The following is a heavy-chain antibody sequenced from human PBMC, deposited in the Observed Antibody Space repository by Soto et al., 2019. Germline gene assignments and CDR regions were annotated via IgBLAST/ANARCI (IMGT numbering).Heavy chain of an antibody. CDR2: INHSGST. CDR1: GGSFSGYY. CDR3: ARGRHYYGSGSYYNFLGYYYGMDV. D-gene: IGHD3-10*01. J-gene: IGHJ6*02. V-gene: IGHV4-34*01. Sequence: NPSETLSLTCAVYGGSFSGYYWSWIRQPPGKGLEWIGEINHSGSTNYNPSLKSRVAISVDTSKNQFSLKLSSVTAADTAVYYCARGRHYYGSGSYYNFLGYYYGMDVWGQGTTVTVSS.